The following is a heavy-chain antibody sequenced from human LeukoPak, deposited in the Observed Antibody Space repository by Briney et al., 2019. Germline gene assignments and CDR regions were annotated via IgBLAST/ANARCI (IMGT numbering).Heavy chain of an antibody. V-gene: IGHV4-61*01. Sequence: SETLSLTCTVSGGSVSSGSYYWSWIRQPPGKGLEWIGYIYYSGSTNYNPSLKSRVTISVDTSKNQFSLKLSSVTAADTAVYYCARDHYDSSGYYSHYFDYWGQGTLVTVSP. J-gene: IGHJ4*02. CDR3: ARDHYDSSGYYSHYFDY. D-gene: IGHD3-22*01. CDR2: IYYSGST. CDR1: GGSVSSGSYY.